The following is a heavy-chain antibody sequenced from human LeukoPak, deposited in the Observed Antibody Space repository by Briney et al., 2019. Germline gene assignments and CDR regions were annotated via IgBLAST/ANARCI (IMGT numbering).Heavy chain of an antibody. CDR3: AREAERITMIAVVPLALFDI. D-gene: IGHD3-22*01. J-gene: IGHJ3*02. CDR2: IISIHGLA. V-gene: IGHV1-69*04. Sequence: AAVKVSCQASGGTFSSYAISWVRQAPGQGLEWMGRIISIHGLANYAQKFQGRVTMTADNSTSTAYMELSSLRSEDTAVYYCAREAERITMIAVVPLALFDIWGQGTMVTVSS. CDR1: GGTFSSYA.